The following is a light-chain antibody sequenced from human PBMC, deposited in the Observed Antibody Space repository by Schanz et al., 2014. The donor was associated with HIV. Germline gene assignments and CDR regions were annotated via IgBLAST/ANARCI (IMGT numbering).Light chain of an antibody. CDR3: QQSYSATPYT. V-gene: IGKV1-39*01. Sequence: DIQMTQSPSSLSASVGATVTITCRASQSISLSLNWYQQKPGKAPQLLIYATSLLHTGVPSRFSGSGTGTHFTLTITGLQFEDFATYYCQQSYSATPYTFGQGTKVEIK. CDR2: ATS. J-gene: IGKJ2*01. CDR1: QSISLS.